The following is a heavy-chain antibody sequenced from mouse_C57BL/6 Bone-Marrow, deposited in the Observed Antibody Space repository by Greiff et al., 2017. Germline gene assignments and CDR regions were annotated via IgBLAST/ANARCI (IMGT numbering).Heavy chain of an antibody. Sequence: EVKLLESGGGLVQPGGSLKLSCAASGIDFSRYWMSWVRRAPGKGLEWIGEINPDSSTINYAPSLKDKFIISRDNAKNTLYLQMSKVRSEDTALYYCARNYYGSSYVYWYFDVWGTGTTVTVSS. V-gene: IGHV4-1*01. J-gene: IGHJ1*03. CDR2: INPDSSTI. D-gene: IGHD1-1*01. CDR3: ARNYYGSSYVYWYFDV. CDR1: GIDFSRYW.